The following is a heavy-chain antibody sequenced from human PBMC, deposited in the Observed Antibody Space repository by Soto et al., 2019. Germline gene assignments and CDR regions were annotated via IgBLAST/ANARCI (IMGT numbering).Heavy chain of an antibody. J-gene: IGHJ4*02. Sequence: ESGGDLVKRGGSLRLSCAASGYTFSDYYMSWIRQAPGKGLEWISYIDTSSTKIYYADSVKGRFTISRDNAKNSLYLEMNSLRDEDTAVYYCASHYDMWSGYLSPVDYWGQGTLVTVSS. CDR3: ASHYDMWSGYLSPVDY. D-gene: IGHD3-3*01. CDR1: GYTFSDYY. CDR2: IDTSSTKI. V-gene: IGHV3-11*01.